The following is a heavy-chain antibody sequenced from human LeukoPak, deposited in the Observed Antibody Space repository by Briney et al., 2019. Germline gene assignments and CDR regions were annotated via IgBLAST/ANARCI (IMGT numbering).Heavy chain of an antibody. CDR3: ANAGIAVAGTFDY. CDR2: ISSSGSTI. Sequence: GGSLRLSCAASGFTFSSYEMNWVRQAPGKGLEWVSYISSSGSTIYYADSVKGRFTISRDNSKNTLYLQMNSLRAEDTAVYYCANAGIAVAGTFDYWGQGTLVTVSS. V-gene: IGHV3-48*03. D-gene: IGHD6-19*01. J-gene: IGHJ4*02. CDR1: GFTFSSYE.